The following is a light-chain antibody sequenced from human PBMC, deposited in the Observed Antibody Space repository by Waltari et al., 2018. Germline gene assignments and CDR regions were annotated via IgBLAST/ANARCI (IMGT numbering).Light chain of an antibody. CDR3: SSYSSGSTPAV. Sequence: QSALTQPASVSGSPGQSLTISRTGTSRDVGGYNYVSRYQQNPGKAPKLIIYEVSNRPSGVSPRFSGSKSGNAASLTISGLQAEDDANYYCSSYSSGSTPAVFGGGTKVTVL. CDR2: EVS. CDR1: SRDVGGYNY. V-gene: IGLV2-14*01. J-gene: IGLJ2*01.